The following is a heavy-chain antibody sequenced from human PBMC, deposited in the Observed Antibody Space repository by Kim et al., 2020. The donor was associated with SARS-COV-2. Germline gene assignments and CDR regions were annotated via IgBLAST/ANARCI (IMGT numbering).Heavy chain of an antibody. CDR1: SDSFSAYY. D-gene: IGHD3-3*02. Sequence: SETLSLTCTVSSDSFSAYYWSWIRQFPGKGLEWIGYIFYSGNTNYSPSLKSRVTISWDTSRSQFSLDLTSVTEADTAVYYCARSEGRASWHHFDYWGQ. CDR3: ARSEGRASWHHFDY. V-gene: IGHV4-59*01. J-gene: IGHJ4*02. CDR2: IFYSGNT.